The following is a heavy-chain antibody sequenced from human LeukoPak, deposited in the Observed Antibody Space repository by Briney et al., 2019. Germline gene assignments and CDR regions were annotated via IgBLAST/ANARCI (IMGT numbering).Heavy chain of an antibody. D-gene: IGHD6-13*01. V-gene: IGHV4-59*01. CDR1: GVSISSYY. CDR2: IYYSGST. CDR3: ARGYSSSWFKFDP. J-gene: IGHJ5*02. Sequence: PSETLSLTCTVSGVSISSYYWSWIRQPPGKGLEWIGYIYYSGSTNYNPSLKSRVTISVDTSKNQFSLKLSSVAAADTAVYYCARGYSSSWFKFDPWGQGTLVTVSS.